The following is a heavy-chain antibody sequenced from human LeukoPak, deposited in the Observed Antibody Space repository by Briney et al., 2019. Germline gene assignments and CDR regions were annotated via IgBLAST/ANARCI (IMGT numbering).Heavy chain of an antibody. D-gene: IGHD5-18*01. CDR3: AKGPFGYSYGPFDY. CDR2: ISGSGGST. Sequence: GGSLRLSCAASGFTFSSYAMSWVRQAPGKGLEWVSAISGSGGSTYYADSVKGRFTISRDNSKNTLYLQVNSLRAEDTAVYYCAKGPFGYSYGPFDYWGQGTLVTVSS. J-gene: IGHJ4*02. CDR1: GFTFSSYA. V-gene: IGHV3-23*01.